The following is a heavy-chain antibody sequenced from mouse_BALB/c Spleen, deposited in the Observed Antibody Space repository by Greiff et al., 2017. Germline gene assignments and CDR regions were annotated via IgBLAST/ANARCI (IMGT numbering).Heavy chain of an antibody. V-gene: IGHV1-77*01. Sequence: QVQLQQSGAELARPGASVKLSCKASGYTFTDYYINWVKQRTGQGLEWIGEIYPGSGNTYYNEKFKGKATLTADKSSSTASMQLSSLTSEDSAVYFCARRGDYGNFFYYFDYWGQGTTLTVSS. CDR2: IYPGSGNT. CDR3: ARRGDYGNFFYYFDY. CDR1: GYTFTDYY. J-gene: IGHJ2*01. D-gene: IGHD2-1*01.